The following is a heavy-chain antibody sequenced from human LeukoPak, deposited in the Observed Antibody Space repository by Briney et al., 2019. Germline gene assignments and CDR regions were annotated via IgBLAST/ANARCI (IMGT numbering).Heavy chain of an antibody. Sequence: GGSLRLSCAASGFTVSSNYMSWVRQAPGKGLEWVAVISYDGSNKYYEDSVKGRFTISRDNSKNTLYLQMSSLRAEDTAVYYCARGANNYDSSGYYFDVDYWGQGTLVTVSS. V-gene: IGHV3-30*03. CDR3: ARGANNYDSSGYYFDVDY. J-gene: IGHJ4*02. CDR1: GFTVSSNY. D-gene: IGHD3-22*01. CDR2: ISYDGSNK.